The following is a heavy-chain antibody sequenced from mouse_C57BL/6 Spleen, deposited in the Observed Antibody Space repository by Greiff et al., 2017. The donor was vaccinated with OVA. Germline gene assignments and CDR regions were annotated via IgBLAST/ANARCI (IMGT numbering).Heavy chain of an antibody. V-gene: IGHV1-82*01. Sequence: VQLQESGPELVKPGASVKISCKASGYAFSSSWMNWVKQRPGKGLEWIGRIYPGDGDTNYNGKFKGKATLTADKSSSTAYMQLSSLTSEDSAVYFCARSLWMDYWGQGTSVTVSS. CDR1: GYAFSSSW. J-gene: IGHJ4*01. D-gene: IGHD1-1*02. CDR2: IYPGDGDT. CDR3: ARSLWMDY.